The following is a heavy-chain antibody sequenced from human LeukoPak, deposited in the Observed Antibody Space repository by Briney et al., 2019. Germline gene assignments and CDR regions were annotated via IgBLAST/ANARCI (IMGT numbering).Heavy chain of an antibody. D-gene: IGHD3-22*01. CDR1: GGSFSGFY. CDR2: AYHSGST. CDR3: ARGDSNYAFDI. Sequence: PSETLSLTCAVYGGSFSGFYWSWIRQPPGKGLEWIGYAYHSGSTTYSPSLKSRVTISVDTSKNQFSLKLRPVTAADTAVYYCARGDSNYAFDIWGQGTTVTVSS. V-gene: IGHV4-59*01. J-gene: IGHJ3*02.